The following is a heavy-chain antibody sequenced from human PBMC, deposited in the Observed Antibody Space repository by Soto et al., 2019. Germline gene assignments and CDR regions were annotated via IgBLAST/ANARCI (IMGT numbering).Heavy chain of an antibody. CDR2: ISGSGGST. J-gene: IGHJ6*03. Sequence: GGSLRLSCAASGFTFSSYAMSWVRQAPGTGLEWVSAISGSGGSTYCADSVKGRFTISRDNSKNTLYLQMNSLRAEDTAVYYCAKVGGGYCSSTSCYGNYYYYMDVWGKGTTVTVSS. CDR3: AKVGGGYCSSTSCYGNYYYYMDV. V-gene: IGHV3-23*01. CDR1: GFTFSSYA. D-gene: IGHD2-2*03.